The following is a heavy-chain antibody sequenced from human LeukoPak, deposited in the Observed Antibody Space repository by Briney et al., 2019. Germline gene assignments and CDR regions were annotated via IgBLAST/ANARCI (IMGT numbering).Heavy chain of an antibody. D-gene: IGHD2-21*02. J-gene: IGHJ4*02. CDR3: ARVHVVTGSYFGS. CDR2: VYSSGFT. CDR1: GDSMSGYS. V-gene: IGHV4-4*07. Sequence: SETLSLTCTISGDSMSGYSWSWLRQPAGKELEWIGRVYSSGFTEYNLSLDGRVTMSIETSKSQFSLKLDSGTAADTAAYYCARVHVVTGSYFGSWGQGALVTVSS.